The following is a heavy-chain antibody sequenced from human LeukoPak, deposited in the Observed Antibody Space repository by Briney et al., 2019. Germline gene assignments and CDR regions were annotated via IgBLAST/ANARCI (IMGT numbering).Heavy chain of an antibody. CDR2: INAGNGNT. D-gene: IGHD1-7*01. CDR1: GYTFTSYA. J-gene: IGHJ4*02. Sequence: GASVKVSCKASGYTFTSYAMHWVRQAPGQRLEWMGWINAGNGNTKYSQKFQGRVTITRDTSASTAYMELSSLRSEDTAVHYCARDRTGTTEVDYWGQGTLVTVSS. CDR3: ARDRTGTTEVDY. V-gene: IGHV1-3*01.